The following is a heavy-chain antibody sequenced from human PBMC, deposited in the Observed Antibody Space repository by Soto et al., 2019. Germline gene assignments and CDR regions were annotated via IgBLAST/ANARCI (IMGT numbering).Heavy chain of an antibody. CDR1: GGSFSGYY. CDR2: INHSGST. V-gene: IGHV4-34*01. Sequence: SETLSLTCAVYGGSFSGYYWSWIRQPPGKGLEWIGEINHSGSTNYNPSLKSRVTISADTSKNQLSLKLSSVTAADTAVYYCARQPSPWGQGTLVTVS. CDR3: ARQPSP. J-gene: IGHJ5*02.